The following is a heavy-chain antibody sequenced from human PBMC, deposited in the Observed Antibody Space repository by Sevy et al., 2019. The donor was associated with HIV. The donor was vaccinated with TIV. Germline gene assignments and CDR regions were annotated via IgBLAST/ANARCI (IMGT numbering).Heavy chain of an antibody. V-gene: IGHV3-30-3*01. CDR3: TRDAGYSIAWSPSDY. Sequence: GESLKISCAASGLTFSSHAMHWVRQAPGKGLEWVAVISSAGSNKYYTDSVKGRFTISRDNPKNKLYLQMNSLRPEDTAVYYCTRDAGYSIAWSPSDYWGQGTLVTVSS. D-gene: IGHD6-19*01. J-gene: IGHJ4*02. CDR1: GLTFSSHA. CDR2: ISSAGSNK.